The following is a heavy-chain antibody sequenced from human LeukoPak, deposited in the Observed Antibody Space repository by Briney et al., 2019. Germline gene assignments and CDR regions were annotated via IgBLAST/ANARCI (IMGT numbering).Heavy chain of an antibody. CDR2: IRYDGSNK. V-gene: IGHV3-30*02. J-gene: IGHJ5*02. CDR3: AKDVRGWPNNWFDP. D-gene: IGHD6-19*01. Sequence: PGGSLRLSCAASGFTFSNYGMHWVRQAPGKGLEWVAFIRYDGSNKYYADSVKGRFTISRDNSKNTLYLQMNSLRAEDTAVYYCAKDVRGWPNNWFDPWGQGTLVTVSS. CDR1: GFTFSNYG.